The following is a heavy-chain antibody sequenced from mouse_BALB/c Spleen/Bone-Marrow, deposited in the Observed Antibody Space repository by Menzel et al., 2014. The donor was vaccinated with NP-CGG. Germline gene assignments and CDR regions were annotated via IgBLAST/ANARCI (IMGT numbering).Heavy chain of an antibody. CDR1: GYTFSRYW. CDR2: ILPGSGST. Sequence: QVTLKECGAELMKPGASVKISCKATGYTFSRYWIEWVKPRPGHGLEWIGEILPGSGSTNYNEKFKGKATFTADTSSNTAYMQLSSLTSEDSAVYYCVRNYGNYVWFANWGQGTLVTVSA. D-gene: IGHD2-1*01. CDR3: VRNYGNYVWFAN. V-gene: IGHV1-9*01. J-gene: IGHJ3*01.